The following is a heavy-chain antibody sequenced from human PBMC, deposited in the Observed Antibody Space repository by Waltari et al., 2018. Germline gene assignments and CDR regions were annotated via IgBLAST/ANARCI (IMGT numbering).Heavy chain of an antibody. CDR3: VTGLTTVTAKDYFDH. J-gene: IGHJ4*02. V-gene: IGHV3-7*01. Sequence: EVQLVESGGGSVQPGGSLRLSCAASGMTFSNYWMNWVSQAPGKGWEWVGNIKQDGSGKNYVDSGEGRFSISRDNAQNSLYLKMNSLRAEDTAIYYCVTGLTTVTAKDYFDHWGQGALVTVS. CDR1: GMTFSNYW. CDR2: IKQDGSGK. D-gene: IGHD4-17*01.